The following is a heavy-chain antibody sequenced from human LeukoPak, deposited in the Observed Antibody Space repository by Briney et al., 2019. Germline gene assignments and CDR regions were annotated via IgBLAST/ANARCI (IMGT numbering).Heavy chain of an antibody. CDR3: ARDSSMLRGPLVIYYFDF. CDR2: ISGSGGGDAT. D-gene: IGHD3-10*01. V-gene: IGHV3-23*01. J-gene: IGHJ4*02. CDR1: GFTFSSYG. Sequence: PGGTLRLSCAASGFTFSSYGMSWVRQAPGKGLEWVSAISGSGGGDATYYADSVKGRFTISRDNSKYTLYLQMNSLRVEDTAVYYCARDSSMLRGPLVIYYFDFWGQGTLVTVSS.